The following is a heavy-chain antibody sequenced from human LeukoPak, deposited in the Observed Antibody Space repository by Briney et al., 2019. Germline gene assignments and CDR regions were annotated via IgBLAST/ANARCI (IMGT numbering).Heavy chain of an antibody. CDR3: ARHTRTPYYYGSGSSGTNFDY. Sequence: SEILSLTCTVSGGSISSSSYYWGWIRQPPGKGLEWIGSIYYSGSTYYNPSLKSRVTISVDTSKNQFSLRLSSVTAADTAVYYCARHTRTPYYYGSGSSGTNFDYWGQGTLVTVSS. D-gene: IGHD3-10*01. CDR1: GGSISSSSYY. J-gene: IGHJ4*02. CDR2: IYYSGST. V-gene: IGHV4-39*01.